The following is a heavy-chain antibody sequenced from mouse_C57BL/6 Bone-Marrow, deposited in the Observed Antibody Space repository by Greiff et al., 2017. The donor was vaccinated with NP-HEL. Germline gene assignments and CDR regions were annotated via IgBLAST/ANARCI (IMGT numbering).Heavy chain of an antibody. CDR3: ARCYYNYNY. CDR2: ISSGGSYP. D-gene: IGHD1-3*01. J-gene: IGHJ2*01. CDR1: GFTFSSYG. V-gene: IGHV5-6*02. Sequence: EVKLVESGGDLVKPGGSLKLSCAASGFTFSSYGMSWVRQTPDKRLEWVATISSGGSYPYYPDSVKGRFTISSANATNTLYLQMSSLKSEDTAIYYCARCYYNYNYWGQGTALTVSS.